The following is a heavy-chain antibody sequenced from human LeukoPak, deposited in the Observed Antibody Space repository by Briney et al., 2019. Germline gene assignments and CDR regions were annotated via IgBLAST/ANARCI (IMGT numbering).Heavy chain of an antibody. Sequence: GGSLRLSCAASGFTFSSYWMHWVRQAPGKGLVWVSRIHSDGTSTSYADSVKGRFTISRDNAKNSLYLQMNSLRAEDTALYYCARDHRPLRFLEWLFGSEPGYYMDVWGKGTTVTVSS. CDR3: ARDHRPLRFLEWLFGSEPGYYMDV. CDR2: IHSDGTST. V-gene: IGHV3-74*01. D-gene: IGHD3-3*01. CDR1: GFTFSSYW. J-gene: IGHJ6*03.